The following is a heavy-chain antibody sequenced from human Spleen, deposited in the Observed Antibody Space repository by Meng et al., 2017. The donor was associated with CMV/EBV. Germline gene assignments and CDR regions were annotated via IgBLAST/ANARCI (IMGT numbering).Heavy chain of an antibody. CDR1: GYSISSGYY. CDR3: AKSQVTVTHYYGMDV. CDR2: IYHSGST. J-gene: IGHJ6*02. V-gene: IGHV4-38-2*02. D-gene: IGHD4-17*01. Sequence: GSLRLSCTVSGYSISSGYYWGWIRQPPGKGLEWIGSIYHSGSTYYNPSLKSRVTISVDTSKNQFSLKLSSVTAADTAVYYCAKSQVTVTHYYGMDVWGQGTTVTVSS.